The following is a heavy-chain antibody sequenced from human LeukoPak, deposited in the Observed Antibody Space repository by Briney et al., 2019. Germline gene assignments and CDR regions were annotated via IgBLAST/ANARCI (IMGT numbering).Heavy chain of an antibody. Sequence: ASVKVSCKASGYTFTSYAISWVRQAPGQGLEWMGGIIPIFGTANYAQKFQGRVTITADESTSTVYVELSSLRSEDTAVYYCAREDRSIWTYFDYWGQGTLVTVSS. CDR1: GYTFTSYA. CDR3: AREDRSIWTYFDY. V-gene: IGHV1-69*13. J-gene: IGHJ4*01. CDR2: IIPIFGTA. D-gene: IGHD1-1*01.